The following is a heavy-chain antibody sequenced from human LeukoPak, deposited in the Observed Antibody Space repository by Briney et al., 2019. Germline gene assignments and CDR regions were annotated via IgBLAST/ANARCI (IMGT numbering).Heavy chain of an antibody. CDR2: VSGSGGYT. J-gene: IGHJ4*02. Sequence: GGSLRLSCAASGFTFTNYAMSWVRQAPGKGLEWVSAVSGSGGYTYYADSVKGRLTISRDNSKNTLYLQMNIVRAEDTAVYYCAKARGFTVTTSFDYWGQGSLVTVSS. D-gene: IGHD4-17*01. CDR3: AKARGFTVTTSFDY. V-gene: IGHV3-23*01. CDR1: GFTFTNYA.